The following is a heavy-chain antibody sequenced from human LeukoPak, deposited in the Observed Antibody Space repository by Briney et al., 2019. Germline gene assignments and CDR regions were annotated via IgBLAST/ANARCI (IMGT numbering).Heavy chain of an antibody. D-gene: IGHD5-24*01. CDR1: GGTFTSYA. Sequence: GASVKVSCKASGGTFTSYAISWVRQAPGQGLEWMGGIIPIFGTANYAQKFQGRVTITADESTSTAYMELSSLRSEDTAVYYCAEGRPGDGYSDYWGQGTLVTVSS. V-gene: IGHV1-69*13. J-gene: IGHJ4*02. CDR3: AEGRPGDGYSDY. CDR2: IIPIFGTA.